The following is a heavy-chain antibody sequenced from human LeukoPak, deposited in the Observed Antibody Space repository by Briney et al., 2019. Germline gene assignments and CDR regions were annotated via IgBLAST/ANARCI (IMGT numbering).Heavy chain of an antibody. CDR1: GYTFTSYG. CDR2: ISAYNGNT. Sequence: ASVKVSCKASGYTFTSYGISWVRQAPGQGLEWMGWISAYNGNTNYAQKLQGRVTMTTDTSTSTAYMELRSLRSDDTAVYYCARYYDFWSGYSKYYFDYRGQGTLVTVSS. V-gene: IGHV1-18*01. CDR3: ARYYDFWSGYSKYYFDY. J-gene: IGHJ4*02. D-gene: IGHD3-3*01.